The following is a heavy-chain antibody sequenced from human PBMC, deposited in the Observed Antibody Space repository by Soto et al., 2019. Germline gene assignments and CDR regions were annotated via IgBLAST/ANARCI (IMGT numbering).Heavy chain of an antibody. Sequence: QVQLVQSGAEVKKPGASVKVSCKASGYTFTSYGISWVRQAPGQGLEWMGWISAYNGNTNYAQKLQGRVTMTTHTPTSTAYIELRSLRPDDTAEYDCARKGALEENYYYDGMLVLGQGTTVTVS. CDR1: GYTFTSYG. V-gene: IGHV1-18*01. CDR3: ARKGALEENYYYDGMLV. J-gene: IGHJ6*02. CDR2: ISAYNGNT.